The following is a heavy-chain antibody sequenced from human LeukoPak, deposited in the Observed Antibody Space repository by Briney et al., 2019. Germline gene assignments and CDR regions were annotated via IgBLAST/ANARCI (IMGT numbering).Heavy chain of an antibody. V-gene: IGHV3-48*03. CDR3: ARGDTVMVTAVAGTGVDLDY. CDR2: ISSSGGTK. J-gene: IGHJ4*02. D-gene: IGHD6-19*01. Sequence: GGFLRLSCAASGFTFSSYEMNWVRQAPGKGLEWVSQISSSGGTKYYADSVKGRFTISRDNAKNSVYLQMNTLRAEDTAVYYCARGDTVMVTAVAGTGVDLDYWGQGTLVTVSS. CDR1: GFTFSSYE.